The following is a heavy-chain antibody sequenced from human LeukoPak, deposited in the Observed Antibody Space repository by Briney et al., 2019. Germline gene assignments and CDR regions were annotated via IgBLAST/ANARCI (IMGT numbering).Heavy chain of an antibody. CDR2: ISGSGENT. CDR1: GFTFSSYA. CDR3: AREQYGGKDY. D-gene: IGHD4-23*01. Sequence: GGSLRLSCAASGFTFSSYAMTWVRQAPGKGLEWVSAISGSGENTYYADSVKGRFTISRDNAKNSVYLQMNSLRAEDTAVYYCAREQYGGKDYWGQGNLVTVSS. J-gene: IGHJ4*02. V-gene: IGHV3-23*01.